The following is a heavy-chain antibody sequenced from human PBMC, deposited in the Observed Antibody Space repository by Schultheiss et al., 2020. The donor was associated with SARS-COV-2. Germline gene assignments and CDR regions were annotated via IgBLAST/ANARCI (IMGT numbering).Heavy chain of an antibody. V-gene: IGHV3-33*08. D-gene: IGHD1-26*01. J-gene: IGHJ4*02. CDR2: IWYDGSNK. CDR1: GFTFSSYG. Sequence: GGSLRLSCAASGFTFSSYGMHWVRQAPGKGLEWVAVIWYDGSNKYYADSVKGRFTISRDNSKNTLYLQMNSLRAEDTAVYYCARAGSYHIPSGYWGQGTLVTVSS. CDR3: ARAGSYHIPSGY.